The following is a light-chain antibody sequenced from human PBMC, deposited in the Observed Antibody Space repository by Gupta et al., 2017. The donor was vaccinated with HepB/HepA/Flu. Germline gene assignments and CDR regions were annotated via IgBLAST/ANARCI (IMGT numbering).Light chain of an antibody. J-gene: IGKJ4*01. CDR2: TAS. V-gene: IGKV1-39*01. CDR1: QSISRD. CDR3: QQGYSSPLT. Sequence: DIQMTQSPSSLSASLGDRVNLTCRESQSISRDLNWYQQKPWKAPNLLIYTASSLHSGVPSRFSGSGSGTDFTLTISKLQPEDSATYYCQQGYSSPLTFGRGTKVEIK.